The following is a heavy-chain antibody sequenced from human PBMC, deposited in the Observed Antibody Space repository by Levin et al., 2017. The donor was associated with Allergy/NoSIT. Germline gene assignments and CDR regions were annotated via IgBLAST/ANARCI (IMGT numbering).Heavy chain of an antibody. V-gene: IGHV1-3*01. CDR2: INAGNGNT. D-gene: IGHD1-20*01. CDR1: GYTFTSYA. J-gene: IGHJ6*02. Sequence: ASVKVSCKASGYTFTSYAMHWVRQAPGQRLEWMGWINAGNGNTKYSQKFQGRVTITRDTSASTAYMELSSLRSEDTAVYYCARYRAYNWNQNYYYYGMDVWGQGTTVTVSS. CDR3: ARYRAYNWNQNYYYYGMDV.